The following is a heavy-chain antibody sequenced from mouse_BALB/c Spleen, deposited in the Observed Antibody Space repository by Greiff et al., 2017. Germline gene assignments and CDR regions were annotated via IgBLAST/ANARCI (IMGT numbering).Heavy chain of an antibody. Sequence: EVKVEESGGGLVKPGGSLKLSCAASGFTFSSYAMSWVRQTPEKRLEWVASISSGGSTYYPDSVKGRFTISRDNARNILYLQMSSLRSEDTAMYYCAREGGYGNYDYYAMDYWGQGTSVTVSS. CDR1: GFTFSSYA. D-gene: IGHD2-1*01. J-gene: IGHJ4*01. V-gene: IGHV5-6-5*01. CDR2: ISSGGST. CDR3: AREGGYGNYDYYAMDY.